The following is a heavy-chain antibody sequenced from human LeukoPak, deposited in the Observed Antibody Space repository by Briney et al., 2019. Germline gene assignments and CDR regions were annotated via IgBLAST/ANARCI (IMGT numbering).Heavy chain of an antibody. J-gene: IGHJ4*02. Sequence: PGGSLRLSCAASGFTFSDYYMSWIRQAPGKGLEWVSYIGSSGSTIYYADSVKGRFTISRDNAKNSLYLQMNSLRAEDTAVYYCARLIVGATTVFDYWGQGTLVTVSS. CDR1: GFTFSDYY. D-gene: IGHD1-26*01. CDR3: ARLIVGATTVFDY. CDR2: IGSSGSTI. V-gene: IGHV3-11*01.